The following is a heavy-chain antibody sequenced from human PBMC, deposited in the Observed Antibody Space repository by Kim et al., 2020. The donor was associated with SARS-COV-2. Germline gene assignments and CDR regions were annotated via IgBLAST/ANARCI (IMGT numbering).Heavy chain of an antibody. D-gene: IGHD3-16*01. V-gene: IGHV3-23*01. CDR3: AKSHPARGKHAYDS. J-gene: IGHJ3*02. CDR2: ISGGGAKR. Sequence: GGSLRLSCAASGLNFDSYSMSWVRQAPGKGLEWVSYISGGGAKRFYADSVKGRFTISRDSSRNTVFLQLNSLRAEDTAIYYCAKSHPARGKHAYDSWRVRTMIAVSS. CDR1: GLNFDSYS.